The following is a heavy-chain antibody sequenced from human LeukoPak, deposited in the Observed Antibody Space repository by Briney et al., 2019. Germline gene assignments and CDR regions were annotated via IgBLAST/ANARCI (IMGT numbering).Heavy chain of an antibody. J-gene: IGHJ4*02. CDR2: ISSSSSYI. V-gene: IGHV3-21*01. CDR3: AAPYYDILTGYYRGDDY. CDR1: GFTFSSYS. Sequence: GGSLRLSCAASGFTFSSYSMNWVRQAPGKGLEWVSSISSSSSYIYYADSVKGRFTISRDNAKNSLYLQMNSLRAEDTAVYYCAAPYYDILTGYYRGDDYWGQGTLVTVFS. D-gene: IGHD3-9*01.